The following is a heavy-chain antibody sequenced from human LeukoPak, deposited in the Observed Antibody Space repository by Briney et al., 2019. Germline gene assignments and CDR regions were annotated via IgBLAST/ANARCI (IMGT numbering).Heavy chain of an antibody. Sequence: ASVKVSCKTSGYTFTDYYVHWVRQAPGQGLEWLAWINPDSGATNFAQRFQGRVTMTRDTSANTVHMELNRLRSDDTAVYYCARDLCHGGSCFHFDSWGQGTLVTVSS. CDR3: ARDLCHGGSCFHFDS. CDR1: GYTFTDYY. D-gene: IGHD2-15*01. J-gene: IGHJ4*02. V-gene: IGHV1-2*02. CDR2: INPDSGAT.